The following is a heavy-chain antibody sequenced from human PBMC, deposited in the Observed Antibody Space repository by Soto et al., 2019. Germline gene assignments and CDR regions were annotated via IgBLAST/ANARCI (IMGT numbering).Heavy chain of an antibody. J-gene: IGHJ4*02. Sequence: ASVKVSCKASGYTFTSYGISWVRQAPGQGLEWMGWISAYNGNTNYAQKLQGRVTMTTDTSTSTAYMELRSLGSDDTAVYYCARIQTYYYGSGSYYFDYWGQGTLVTVSS. CDR1: GYTFTSYG. V-gene: IGHV1-18*01. CDR2: ISAYNGNT. D-gene: IGHD3-10*01. CDR3: ARIQTYYYGSGSYYFDY.